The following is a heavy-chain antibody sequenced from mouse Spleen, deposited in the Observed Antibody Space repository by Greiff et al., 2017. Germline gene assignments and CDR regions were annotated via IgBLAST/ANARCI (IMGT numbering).Heavy chain of an antibody. CDR2: ISSGRSTI. J-gene: IGHJ4*01. V-gene: IGHV5-17*01. Sequence: EVKLMESGGGLVKPGGSLKLSCAASGFTFSDYGMHWVRQAPEKGLEWVAYISSGRSTIYYADTVKGRFTISRDNAKNTLFLQMTSLRSEDTAMYYCAVTGTEAMDYWGQGTSVTVSS. CDR1: GFTFSDYG. CDR3: AVTGTEAMDY. D-gene: IGHD4-1*01.